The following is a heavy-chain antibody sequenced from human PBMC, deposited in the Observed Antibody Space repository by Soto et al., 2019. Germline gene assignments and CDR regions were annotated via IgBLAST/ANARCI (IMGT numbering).Heavy chain of an antibody. CDR3: AIPRYNWNDGSDY. CDR1: GFTFSSYS. Sequence: EVQLVESGGGLVQPGGSLRLSCAASGFTFSSYSMNWVRQAPGKGLEWVSYISSSSSTIYYADSVKGRFTISRDNAKNSLYLQMSSLRAEDTAVYYCAIPRYNWNDGSDYWGQGTLVTVSS. J-gene: IGHJ4*02. V-gene: IGHV3-48*01. CDR2: ISSSSSTI. D-gene: IGHD1-1*01.